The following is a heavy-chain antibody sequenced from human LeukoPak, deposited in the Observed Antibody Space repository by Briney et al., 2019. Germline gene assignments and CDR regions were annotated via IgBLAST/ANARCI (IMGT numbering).Heavy chain of an antibody. CDR2: IKHDGSEK. D-gene: IGHD3-10*02. CDR1: GFTFSTYW. Sequence: HPGGSLRLSCAASGFTFSTYWMNWVRQAPGQGLEWVANIKHDGSEKYYVDSVMGRFTISRDNAKNSLYLQMNSLRAEDTAVYYCAREKMLPWGQGTLVTVSS. V-gene: IGHV3-7*01. CDR3: AREKMLP. J-gene: IGHJ4*02.